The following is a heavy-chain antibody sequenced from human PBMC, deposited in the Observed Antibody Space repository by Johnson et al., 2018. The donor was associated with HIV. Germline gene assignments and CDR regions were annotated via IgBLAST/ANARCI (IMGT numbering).Heavy chain of an antibody. J-gene: IGHJ3*02. CDR3: ATGYNWNYVSGVNLLGGGYEVPSEHAFEI. CDR1: GFTFSSYG. CDR2: ISYDGKNK. Sequence: QVQLMESGGGVVQPGRSLRLSCAASGFTFSSYGMHWVRQAPGKGLEWVAVISYDGKNKYYADSVKGRFSISRDNSKNTLYLQMNGLGTEDTAVYYCATGYNWNYVSGVNLLGGGYEVPSEHAFEIWGQGTMVTVTS. V-gene: IGHV3-30*03. D-gene: IGHD1-7*01.